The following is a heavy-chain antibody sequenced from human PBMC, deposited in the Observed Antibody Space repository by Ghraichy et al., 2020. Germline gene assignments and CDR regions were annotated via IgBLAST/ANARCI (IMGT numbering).Heavy chain of an antibody. CDR3: ARDPSIPAAGIPDY. D-gene: IGHD6-13*01. CDR1: GYTFTSYG. V-gene: IGHV1-18*01. J-gene: IGHJ4*02. Sequence: ASVKVSCKASGYTFTSYGINWVRQAPGQGLEWMGWISAYNGNTNYAQKHQGRVTMTTDTSTSTAYMELRSLRSDDTAVYYCARDPSIPAAGIPDYWGQGTLVTVSS. CDR2: ISAYNGNT.